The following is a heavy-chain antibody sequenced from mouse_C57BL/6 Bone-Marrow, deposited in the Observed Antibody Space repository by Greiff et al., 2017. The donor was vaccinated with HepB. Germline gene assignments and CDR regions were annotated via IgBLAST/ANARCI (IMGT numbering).Heavy chain of an antibody. CDR3: ARRTAQATFAY. Sequence: QVQLKQSGAELARPGASVKLSCTASGYTFTSYGISWVKQRTGQGLEWIGEIYPSSGNTYYNEKFKGKATLTADKSSSTAYMELRSLTSEDSAVYFCARRTAQATFAYWGQGTLVTVAA. D-gene: IGHD3-2*02. CDR2: IYPSSGNT. V-gene: IGHV1-81*01. J-gene: IGHJ3*01. CDR1: GYTFTSYG.